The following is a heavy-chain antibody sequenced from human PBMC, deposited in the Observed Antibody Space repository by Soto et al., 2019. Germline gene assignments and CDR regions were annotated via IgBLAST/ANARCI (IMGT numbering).Heavy chain of an antibody. V-gene: IGHV4-34*01. J-gene: IGHJ4*02. Sequence: SETLSLTCGVYGGSIRGYYWSWIRQSPGKGLEWVGDINDNGGTNYNPSLKSRVTTSLDTSKKQVSLMVSSVTAADTAVYYCARGRYSYETIYYKFYYSALDVWGPGTLVTVSS. CDR1: GGSIRGYY. CDR2: INDNGGT. D-gene: IGHD3-10*01. CDR3: ARGRYSYETIYYKFYYSALDV.